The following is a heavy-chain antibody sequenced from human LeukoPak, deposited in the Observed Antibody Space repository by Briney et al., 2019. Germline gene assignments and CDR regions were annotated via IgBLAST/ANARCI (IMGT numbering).Heavy chain of an antibody. CDR3: AREYPSRDYDFWSDLRWFDP. D-gene: IGHD3-3*01. V-gene: IGHV1-69*13. J-gene: IGHJ5*02. CDR1: GGTFSSYA. Sequence: SVKVSCKASGGTFSSYAISWVRQAPGQGLEWMGGIIPIFGTANYAQKFQGRVTITADESTSTAYMELSSLRSDDTAVYYCAREYPSRDYDFWSDLRWFDPWGQGTLVTVSS. CDR2: IIPIFGTA.